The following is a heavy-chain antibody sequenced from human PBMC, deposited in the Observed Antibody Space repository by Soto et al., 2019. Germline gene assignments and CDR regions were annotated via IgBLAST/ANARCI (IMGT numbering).Heavy chain of an antibody. CDR2: IVVGSGNT. J-gene: IGHJ4*02. D-gene: IGHD3-9*01. V-gene: IGHV1-58*01. Sequence: SVKVSCKASGFTFTSSAVQWVRQARGQRLEWIGWIVVGSGNTNYAQKFQERVTITRDMSTSTAYMELSSLRSEDTAVYYCARESGYYDILTGTIDYWGQGTLVTVSS. CDR3: ARESGYYDILTGTIDY. CDR1: GFTFTSSA.